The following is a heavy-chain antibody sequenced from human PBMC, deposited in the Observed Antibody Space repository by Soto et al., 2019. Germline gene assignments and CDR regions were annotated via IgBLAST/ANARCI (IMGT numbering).Heavy chain of an antibody. Sequence: PGVSLXLSXAAXGFTFSSYGMHWVRQAPGKGLEWVAVISYDGSNKYYADSVKGRFTISRDNSKNTLYLQMNSLRAEDTAVYYCAKVYYDFWSSYYYYGMDVWGQGTTVTVSS. CDR3: AKVYYDFWSSYYYYGMDV. J-gene: IGHJ6*02. CDR1: GFTFSSYG. V-gene: IGHV3-30*18. CDR2: ISYDGSNK. D-gene: IGHD3-3*01.